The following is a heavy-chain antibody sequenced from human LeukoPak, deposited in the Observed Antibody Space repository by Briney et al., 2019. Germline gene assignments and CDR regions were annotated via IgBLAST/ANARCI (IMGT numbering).Heavy chain of an antibody. Sequence: SSETLSLTCAVYGGSFSGYYWSWIRQPPGKGLEWIGEINHSGSTNYNPSLKSRVTISVDTSKNQFSLKLSSVTAADTAVYYCARGGYSYGLAPYYLDYWGQGTLVTVSS. CDR1: GGSFSGYY. V-gene: IGHV4-34*01. D-gene: IGHD5-18*01. J-gene: IGHJ4*02. CDR2: INHSGST. CDR3: ARGGYSYGLAPYYLDY.